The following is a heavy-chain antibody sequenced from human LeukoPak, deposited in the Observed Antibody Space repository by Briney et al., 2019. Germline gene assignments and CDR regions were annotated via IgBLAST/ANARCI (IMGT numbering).Heavy chain of an antibody. Sequence: ASVKVSCKASGYTFTSYGISWVRQAPGQGLEWMGWISSYNGNTNFAQKLQGRDTMTTDTSTSTAYMELRSLTSDDTAVYYCARGREPPYDYWGQGTLVTVSS. J-gene: IGHJ4*02. D-gene: IGHD1-26*01. V-gene: IGHV1-18*01. CDR1: GYTFTSYG. CDR2: ISSYNGNT. CDR3: ARGREPPYDY.